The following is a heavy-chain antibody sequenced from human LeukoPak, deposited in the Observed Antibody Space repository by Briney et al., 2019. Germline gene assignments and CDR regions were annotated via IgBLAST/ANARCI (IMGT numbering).Heavy chain of an antibody. CDR3: ARDTWFRRDSYGLFDY. V-gene: IGHV1-18*01. D-gene: IGHD5-18*01. CDR2: ISSSKGNT. Sequence: ASVKVSCKTSGYTFTSYGISWVRQAPGQGLEWMGWISSSKGNTNYAQKLQGRVTMTTDTSTSTAYMELRSLRSDDTAVNYCARDTWFRRDSYGLFDYWGQGTLVTVSS. J-gene: IGHJ4*02. CDR1: GYTFTSYG.